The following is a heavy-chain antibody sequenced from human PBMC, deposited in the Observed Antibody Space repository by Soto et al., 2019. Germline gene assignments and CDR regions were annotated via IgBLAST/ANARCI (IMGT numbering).Heavy chain of an antibody. D-gene: IGHD3-22*01. Sequence: QVHLVESGGGVVQPGRSLRLSCAASGFTFSSYGMHWVRQAPGKGLEWVTFIWYDGNNKYYADSVKGRFTISRDNSKNTLYLQMNSLRAEDTAVYYCARKEGSYTSGYPTTSYNGMDVWGQGTTVTVSS. CDR1: GFTFSSYG. CDR3: ARKEGSYTSGYPTTSYNGMDV. J-gene: IGHJ6*02. V-gene: IGHV3-33*01. CDR2: IWYDGNNK.